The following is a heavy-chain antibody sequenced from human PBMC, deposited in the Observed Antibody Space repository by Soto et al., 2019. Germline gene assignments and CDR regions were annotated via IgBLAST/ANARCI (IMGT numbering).Heavy chain of an antibody. J-gene: IGHJ4*02. CDR1: GGSISSYY. CDR2: IYYSGST. Sequence: SETLSLTCTVSGGSISSYYWSWIRQPPGKGLEWIGYIYYSGSTNYNPSLKSRVTISVDTSKNQFSLKLSSVTAADTAVYYCARGDYGSGSYPSSFDYWGQGTLVTVSS. CDR3: ARGDYGSGSYPSSFDY. V-gene: IGHV4-59*08. D-gene: IGHD3-10*01.